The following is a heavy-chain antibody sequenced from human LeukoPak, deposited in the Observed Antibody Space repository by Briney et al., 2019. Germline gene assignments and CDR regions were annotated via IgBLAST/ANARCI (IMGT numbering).Heavy chain of an antibody. D-gene: IGHD3-16*01. V-gene: IGHV4-30-4*01. J-gene: IGHJ4*02. Sequence: SETLSLTCTVSGGSISSGDYYWSWIRQPPGKGLEWIGYIYYSGSTYYNPSLKSRVTISVDTSENQFSLKLSSVTAADTAVYYCAVRRFGMYYFDYWGQGTLVTVSS. CDR1: GGSISSGDYY. CDR3: AVRRFGMYYFDY. CDR2: IYYSGST.